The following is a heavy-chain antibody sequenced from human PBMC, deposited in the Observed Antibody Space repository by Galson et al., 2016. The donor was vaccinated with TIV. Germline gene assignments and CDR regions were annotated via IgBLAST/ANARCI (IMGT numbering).Heavy chain of an antibody. Sequence: VSGGSISSYHWSWIRQPPGKGLEWIGYIYYSGNTNYNYNPSLESRVTMSVDTSKNQFSLKLNSVTAADTAVYYCARAPYGENWYFGLWGRGTLVTVSS. CDR3: ARAPYGENWYFGL. V-gene: IGHV4-59*08. CDR2: IYYSGNT. D-gene: IGHD4-17*01. CDR1: GGSISSYH. J-gene: IGHJ2*01.